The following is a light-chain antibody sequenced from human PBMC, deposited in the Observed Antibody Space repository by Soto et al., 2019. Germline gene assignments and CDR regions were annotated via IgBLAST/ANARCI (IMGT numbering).Light chain of an antibody. CDR1: QSISTW. CDR3: QQYNTYPLT. J-gene: IGKJ4*01. Sequence: DIQMTQSPSTLSASVGDRVTITCRASQSISTWLAWYQQKPGKAPKLLIYKASNLEGGVPSRFSGSGSGTEFNITISSLQPDDFATYYCQQYNTYPLTFGGGTTVRSN. V-gene: IGKV1-5*03. CDR2: KAS.